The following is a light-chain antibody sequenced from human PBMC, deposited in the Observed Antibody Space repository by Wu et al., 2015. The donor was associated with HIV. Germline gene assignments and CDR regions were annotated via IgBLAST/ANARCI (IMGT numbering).Light chain of an antibody. Sequence: EIVLEQSPATLSLSPGERATLSCRANQSVNSYLAWYQQKPGQAPRLLIYDIYNRAAGIPPRFSGSGSGTDFTLTISSLEPEDFAVYYCQHRSSSPGVSFGPGTRVDVK. CDR1: QSVNSY. V-gene: IGKV3-11*01. J-gene: IGKJ3*01. CDR3: QHRSSSPGVS. CDR2: DIY.